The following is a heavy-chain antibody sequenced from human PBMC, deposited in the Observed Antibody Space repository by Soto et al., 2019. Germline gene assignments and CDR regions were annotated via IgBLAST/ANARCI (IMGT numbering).Heavy chain of an antibody. V-gene: IGHV1-3*01. CDR3: ARVSRVYWGSPYYFDY. CDR2: INAGNGNT. Sequence: QVQLVQSGAEVKKPGASVKVSCKASGYTFTSYAMHWVRQAPGQRLEWMGWINAGNGNTKYSQKFQGRVTITRDTSASTAYMELSRLRSEDTAVYYCARVSRVYWGSPYYFDYWGQGTLVTVSS. CDR1: GYTFTSYA. J-gene: IGHJ4*02. D-gene: IGHD2-8*02.